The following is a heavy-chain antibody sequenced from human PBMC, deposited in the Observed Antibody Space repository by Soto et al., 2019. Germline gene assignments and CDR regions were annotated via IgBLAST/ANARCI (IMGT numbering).Heavy chain of an antibody. Sequence: GGSLRLSCAASGFTFSSYAMHWVRQAPGKGLEWVAVISYDGSNKYYADSVKGRFTISRDNSKNTLYLQMNSLRAEDTAVYYCAKAPYSYGYLDYWGQGTQVTVSS. CDR1: GFTFSSYA. CDR3: AKAPYSYGYLDY. J-gene: IGHJ4*02. CDR2: ISYDGSNK. V-gene: IGHV3-30-3*01. D-gene: IGHD5-18*01.